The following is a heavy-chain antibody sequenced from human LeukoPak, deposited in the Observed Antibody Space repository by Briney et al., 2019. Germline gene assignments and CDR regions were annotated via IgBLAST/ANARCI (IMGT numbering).Heavy chain of an antibody. Sequence: SETLSLTCTVSGGSISSYYWSWIRQPVGKGLEWIGRIYTSGSTNYNPSLKSRVTMSVDTSKNQFSLKLSSVTAADTAVYYCARGPIWFGTYYFDYWGQGTLVTVSS. CDR3: ARGPIWFGTYYFDY. CDR1: GGSISSYY. V-gene: IGHV4-4*07. D-gene: IGHD3-10*01. J-gene: IGHJ4*02. CDR2: IYTSGST.